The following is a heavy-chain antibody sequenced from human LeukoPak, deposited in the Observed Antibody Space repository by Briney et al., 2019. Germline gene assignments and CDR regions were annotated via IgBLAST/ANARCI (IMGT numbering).Heavy chain of an antibody. CDR2: IYSGGST. Sequence: GGSLRLSCAASGFTVSSNYMSWVRRAPGKGLEWVSVIYSGGSTYYADPVKGRFTISRDNSKNTLHLQMNSLRAEDTAVYYCARVDIEKDAFDIWGQGTMVTVSS. D-gene: IGHD3-9*01. J-gene: IGHJ3*02. CDR1: GFTVSSNY. CDR3: ARVDIEKDAFDI. V-gene: IGHV3-53*01.